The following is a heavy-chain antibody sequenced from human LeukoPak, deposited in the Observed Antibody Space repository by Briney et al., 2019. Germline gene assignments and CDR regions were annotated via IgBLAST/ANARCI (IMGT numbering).Heavy chain of an antibody. CDR2: IYSGGST. Sequence: GGALRLSCAASGFTVRSNYMSSVRRTPGKGLGWGSGIYSGGSTYYADSVKGRFTISRDNSKNTLYLQMHSLRAEDAAAYYCARDTRRGYYDCWGQGTLVTVSP. CDR1: GFTVRSNY. CDR3: ARDTRRGYYDC. D-gene: IGHD3-22*01. J-gene: IGHJ4*02. V-gene: IGHV3-66*02.